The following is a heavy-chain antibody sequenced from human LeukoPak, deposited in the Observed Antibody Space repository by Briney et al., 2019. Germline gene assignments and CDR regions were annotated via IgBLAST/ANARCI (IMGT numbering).Heavy chain of an antibody. D-gene: IGHD3-10*02. J-gene: IGHJ6*03. CDR2: ISSSSSYI. CDR3: ARVSMLFSYYYYMDV. CDR1: GFTFSSYS. V-gene: IGHV3-21*01. Sequence: SGGSLRLFCAASGFTFSSYSMNWVRQAPGKGLEWVSSISSSSSYIYYADSVKGRFTISRDNAKNSLYLQMNSLRAEDTAVYYCARVSMLFSYYYYMDVWGKGTTVTVSS.